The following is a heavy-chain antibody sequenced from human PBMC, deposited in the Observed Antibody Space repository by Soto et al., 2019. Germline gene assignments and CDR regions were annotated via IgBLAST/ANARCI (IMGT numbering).Heavy chain of an antibody. J-gene: IGHJ6*02. V-gene: IGHV4-30-4*01. CDR1: GGSISSGDDF. Sequence: QVQLQESGPGLVKPSQTLSLTCTVSGGSISSGDDFWTWIRQPPGKGLEWIGYIYYSGSTYYNPSLKSRRTMSVDTTKNQFSLKLSSVTAADTAVYYCARDRVKWKDYYYYGMDVWGQGTTVTVSS. D-gene: IGHD1-20*01. CDR2: IYYSGST. CDR3: ARDRVKWKDYYYYGMDV.